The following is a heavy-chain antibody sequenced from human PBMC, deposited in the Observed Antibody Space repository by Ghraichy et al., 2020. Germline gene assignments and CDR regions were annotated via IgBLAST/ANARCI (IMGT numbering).Heavy chain of an antibody. D-gene: IGHD6-13*01. Sequence: SETLSLTCAVSGGSISSSNWWSWVRQPPGKGLEWIGEIYHSGSTNYNPSLKSRVTISVDKSKNQFSLKLSSVTAADTAVYYCARVVAAADGGAFDIWGQGTMVTVSS. V-gene: IGHV4-4*02. CDR2: IYHSGST. CDR1: GGSISSSNW. J-gene: IGHJ3*02. CDR3: ARVVAAADGGAFDI.